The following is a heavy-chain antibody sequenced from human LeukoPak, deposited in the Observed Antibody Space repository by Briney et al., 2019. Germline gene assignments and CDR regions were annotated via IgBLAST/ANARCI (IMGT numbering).Heavy chain of an antibody. V-gene: IGHV4-39*07. CDR3: ARGPLPLYSSSWYWFDP. J-gene: IGHJ5*02. CDR2: IYYGGST. Sequence: SETLSLTCTVSGGSLSSSSYYWGWIRQPPGKGLEWIGSIYYGGSTYYNPSLKSRVTISVDTSKNQFSLKLSSVTAADTAVYYCARGPLPLYSSSWYWFDPWGQGTLVTVSS. CDR1: GGSLSSSSYY. D-gene: IGHD6-13*01.